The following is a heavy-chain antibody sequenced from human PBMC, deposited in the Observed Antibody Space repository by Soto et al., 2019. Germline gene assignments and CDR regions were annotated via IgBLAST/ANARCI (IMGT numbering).Heavy chain of an antibody. V-gene: IGHV3-23*01. J-gene: IGHJ4*02. CDR2: ISGSGGSA. D-gene: IGHD1-26*01. Sequence: GGSLRLSCAASGFTFSSYAMSWVRQAPGKGLEWVSAISGSGGSAYYADSVKGRFPISRDNSKNTLYLQMNSLRAEDTAVYYCAKDGEWEPPPAEGYFDYWGQGTLVTVSS. CDR3: AKDGEWEPPPAEGYFDY. CDR1: GFTFSSYA.